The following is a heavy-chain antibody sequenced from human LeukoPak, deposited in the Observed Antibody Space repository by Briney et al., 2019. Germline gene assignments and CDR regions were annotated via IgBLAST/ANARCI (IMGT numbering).Heavy chain of an antibody. CDR1: GYTFTTYG. J-gene: IGHJ4*02. V-gene: IGHV1-18*01. D-gene: IGHD6-19*01. Sequence: ASVKVSCKASGYTFTTYGITWVRQAPGQGLEWMGWINPNSGGTNYEQKLQGRVTMTTDTSTSTAYMELRSLRSDDTAVYYCARFYGGIAVAGYFDYWGQGTLVTVSS. CDR2: INPNSGGT. CDR3: ARFYGGIAVAGYFDY.